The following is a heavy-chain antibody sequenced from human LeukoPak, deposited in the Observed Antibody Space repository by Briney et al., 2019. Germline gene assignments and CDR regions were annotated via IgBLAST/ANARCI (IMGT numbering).Heavy chain of an antibody. J-gene: IGHJ4*02. CDR3: ARLYSGSSSWYDY. CDR2: ISDSGDST. D-gene: IGHD1-26*01. V-gene: IGHV3-23*01. CDR1: GFTFRNYA. Sequence: GGSLRLSCAASGFTFRNYAMSWVRQAPGKGLEWVSIISDSGDSTYYGESVKGRFTISRDTSMNTLYLQMNSLRADDTAIYYCARLYSGSSSWYDYWGQGTLVTVSS.